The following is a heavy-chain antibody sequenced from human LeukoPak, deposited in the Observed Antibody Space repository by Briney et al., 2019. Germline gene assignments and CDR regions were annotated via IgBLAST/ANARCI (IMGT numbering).Heavy chain of an antibody. D-gene: IGHD3-22*01. J-gene: IGHJ4*02. CDR3: ARDLGYDSSFDY. CDR2: IYHSGST. CDR1: GFTFSRYSM. V-gene: IGHV4-4*02. Sequence: GSLRLSCAASGFTFSRYSMNWVRQPPGKGLEWIGEIYHSGSTNYNPSLKSRVTISVDKSKNQFSLKLSSVTAADTAVYYCARDLGYDSSFDYWGQGTLVTVSS.